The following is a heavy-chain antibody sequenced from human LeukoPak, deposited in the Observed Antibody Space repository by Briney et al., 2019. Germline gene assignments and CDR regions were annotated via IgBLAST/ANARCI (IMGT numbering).Heavy chain of an antibody. CDR2: IWYDGSNK. CDR3: AREKSRGYSYGGYFDY. Sequence: GGSLRLSCAASGFTFSSYGMHWVRQAPGKGLEWVAVIWYDGSNKYYADSVKGRFTISRDNSKNTLYLQMSSLRAEDTAVYYCAREKSRGYSYGGYFDYWGQGTLVTVSS. J-gene: IGHJ4*02. CDR1: GFTFSSYG. V-gene: IGHV3-33*01. D-gene: IGHD5-18*01.